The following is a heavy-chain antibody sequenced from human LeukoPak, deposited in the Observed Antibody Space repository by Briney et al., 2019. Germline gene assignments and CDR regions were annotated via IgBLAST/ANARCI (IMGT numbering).Heavy chain of an antibody. CDR2: IYHSGST. V-gene: IGHV4-38-2*02. J-gene: IGHJ6*03. Sequence: SETLSLTCTVSGYSISSGYYWGWIRQPPGKGLEWIGSIYHSGSTYYNPSLKSRVTISVDTSKNQFSLKLSSVTAADTAVYYCARLSQFGVLRFSYYMDVWGKGTTVTVSS. CDR1: GYSISSGYY. D-gene: IGHD3-3*01. CDR3: ARLSQFGVLRFSYYMDV.